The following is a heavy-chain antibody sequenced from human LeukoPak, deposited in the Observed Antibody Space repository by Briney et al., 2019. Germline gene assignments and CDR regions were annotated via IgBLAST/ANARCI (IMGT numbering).Heavy chain of an antibody. Sequence: SETLSLTCTVSDGSISSGGYYWSWIRQPPGKGLEWIGYIHHSGRTFYNPSLKSRVTISVDTSKNQFSLKLSSVTAADTAVYYCARGAQLLWFGTSPGLSAFDIWGQGTMVTVSS. CDR2: IHHSGRT. CDR3: ARGAQLLWFGTSPGLSAFDI. CDR1: DGSISSGGYY. V-gene: IGHV4-30-2*01. D-gene: IGHD3-10*01. J-gene: IGHJ3*02.